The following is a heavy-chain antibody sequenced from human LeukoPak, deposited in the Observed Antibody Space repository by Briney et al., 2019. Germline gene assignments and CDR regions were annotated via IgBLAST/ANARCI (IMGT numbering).Heavy chain of an antibody. Sequence: QPSGSLRLSCAASGFTFNNYAMSWVRQAPGKGLEWVSTLNCRPKNTTYADSVKGRFTISRDNSTNTLYLQMNSLRAEDTAVYYCAKHPYGFADNWFDPWGQGTLVT. D-gene: IGHD3-10*01. J-gene: IGHJ5*02. CDR3: AKHPYGFADNWFDP. V-gene: IGHV3-23*01. CDR2: LNCRPKNT. CDR1: GFTFNNYA.